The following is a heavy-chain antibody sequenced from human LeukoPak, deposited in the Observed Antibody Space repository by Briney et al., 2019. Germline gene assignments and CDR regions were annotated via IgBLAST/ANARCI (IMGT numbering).Heavy chain of an antibody. J-gene: IGHJ4*02. CDR2: ISDSGDRT. CDR1: GFTFRSYD. CDR3: AKVLSGSQDY. V-gene: IGHV3-23*01. D-gene: IGHD1-26*01. Sequence: PGGSLRLSCAASGFTFRSYDMSWVRQAPGKGLEWVSAISDSGDRTYYADSVKGRFTISRDIAKNTLYLQMNSLRAEDTAVYYCAKVLSGSQDYWGQGTLVTVFS.